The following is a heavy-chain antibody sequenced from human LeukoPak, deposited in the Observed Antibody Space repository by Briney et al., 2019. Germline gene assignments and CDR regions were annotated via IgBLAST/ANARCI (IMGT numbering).Heavy chain of an antibody. J-gene: IGHJ4*02. CDR2: IYYSGST. CDR3: ARRYYDILTGYPTHFDY. D-gene: IGHD3-9*01. Sequence: SETLSLTCTVSGGSISSNYWSWIRQPPGKGLEWIGYIYYSGSTNYNPALKSRVTISVDTSKNHFSLRLSSVTAADTAVYYCARRYYDILTGYPTHFDYWGQGTLVTVSS. V-gene: IGHV4-59*01. CDR1: GGSISSNY.